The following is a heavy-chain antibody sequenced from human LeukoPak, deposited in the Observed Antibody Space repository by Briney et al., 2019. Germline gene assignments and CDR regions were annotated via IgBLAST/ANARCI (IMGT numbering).Heavy chain of an antibody. D-gene: IGHD2-2*03. CDR2: IIPILGIA. CDR3: ARDLAIVVVPAATTYYYGMDV. V-gene: IGHV1-69*04. J-gene: IGHJ6*02. Sequence: GASVKVSCKASGGTFSSYAISWVRPAPGQGLEWMGRIIPILGIANYAQKFQGRVTITADKSTSTAYMELSSLRSEDTAVYYCARDLAIVVVPAATTYYYGMDVWGQGTTVTVSS. CDR1: GGTFSSYA.